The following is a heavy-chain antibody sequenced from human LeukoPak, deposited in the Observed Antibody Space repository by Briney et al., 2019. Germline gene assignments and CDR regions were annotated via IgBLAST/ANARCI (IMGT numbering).Heavy chain of an antibody. V-gene: IGHV3-74*01. CDR1: GFTFSSYW. CDR3: ARERIQLWYTPSAD. D-gene: IGHD5-18*01. CDR2: INSDGSST. J-gene: IGHJ4*02. Sequence: GGSLRLSCAASGFTFSSYWMHWVRQAPGKGLVRVSRINSDGSSTSYADSVKGRFTISRDNAKNTLYLQMNSLRAEDTAVYYCARERIQLWYTPSADWGQGTLVTVSS.